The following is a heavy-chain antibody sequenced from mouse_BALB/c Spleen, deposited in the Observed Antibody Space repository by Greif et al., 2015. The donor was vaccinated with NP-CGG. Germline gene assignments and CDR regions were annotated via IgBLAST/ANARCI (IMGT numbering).Heavy chain of an antibody. CDR2: IYPGNVNT. CDR1: GYTFTSYY. J-gene: IGHJ1*01. Sequence: VMLVESGPELVKPGASVRISCKASGYTFTSYYIHWVKQRPGQGLEWIGWIYPGNVNTKYNEKFKGKATLTADKSSSTAYMQLSSLTSEDSAVYFCAREYFDVWGAGTTVTVSS. CDR3: AREYFDV. V-gene: IGHV1S56*01.